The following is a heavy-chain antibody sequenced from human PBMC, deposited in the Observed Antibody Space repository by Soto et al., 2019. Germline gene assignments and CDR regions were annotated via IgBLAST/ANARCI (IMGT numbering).Heavy chain of an antibody. CDR2: ISSSSSYI. CDR3: ARDPEGLAYCGGDCYHNDY. D-gene: IGHD2-21*02. J-gene: IGHJ4*02. CDR1: GFTFSSYS. Sequence: GGSLRLSCAASGFTFSSYSMNWVRQAPGKGLEWVSSISSSSSYIYYADSVKGRFTISRDNAKKSLYLQMNSLRAEDTAVYYCARDPEGLAYCGGDCYHNDYWGQGTLVTVSS. V-gene: IGHV3-21*01.